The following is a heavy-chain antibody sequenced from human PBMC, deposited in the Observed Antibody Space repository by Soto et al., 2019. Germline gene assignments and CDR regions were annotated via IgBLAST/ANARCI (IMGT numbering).Heavy chain of an antibody. CDR3: ARDIFGGSYDFWH. J-gene: IGHJ4*02. CDR2: ISSDDRT. D-gene: IGHD3-3*01. CDR1: GFTVSNLY. V-gene: IGHV3-66*01. Sequence: EVQVVESGGGLVQPGGSLRLSCAASGFTVSNLYMTWVRQAPGKGLEWVSVISSDDRTYYADSVKGRFTISRDNSKNTLYLEMSSVRAEDTAVYYCARDIFGGSYDFWHGGQGTLVTVSS.